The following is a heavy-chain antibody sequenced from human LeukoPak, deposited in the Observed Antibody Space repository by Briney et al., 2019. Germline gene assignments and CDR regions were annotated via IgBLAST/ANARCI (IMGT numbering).Heavy chain of an antibody. Sequence: SETLSLTCTVSAGSISSSSHHWGWIRQSPGKGLEWIGSIYYGRTTYYNPSLNSRVTISVVTSKDQFSLQLNSVTAADTAVYYCVRHDGRGGATMGALDSWGQGSLVTVSS. CDR3: VRHDGRGGATMGALDS. J-gene: IGHJ4*02. CDR1: AGSISSSSHH. V-gene: IGHV4-39*01. D-gene: IGHD5-12*01. CDR2: IYYGRTT.